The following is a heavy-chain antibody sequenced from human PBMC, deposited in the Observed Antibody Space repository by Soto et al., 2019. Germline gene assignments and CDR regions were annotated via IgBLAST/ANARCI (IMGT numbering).Heavy chain of an antibody. J-gene: IGHJ3*02. Sequence: GGSLRLSCGASGFTFSSYWMSWVRQAPGKGLEWVANIKQDGSEKYYVDSVKGRFTISRDNAKNSLYLQMNSLRAEDTAVYYCARAVAATLADAFDIWGQGTMVTVSS. CDR3: ARAVAATLADAFDI. CDR2: IKQDGSEK. D-gene: IGHD2-15*01. V-gene: IGHV3-7*01. CDR1: GFTFSSYW.